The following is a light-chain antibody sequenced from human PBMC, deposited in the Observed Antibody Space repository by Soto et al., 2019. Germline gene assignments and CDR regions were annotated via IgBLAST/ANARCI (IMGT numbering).Light chain of an antibody. CDR2: NAS. CDR3: QRRYNWPPLT. Sequence: EIVLKQSPATLSLSPGDSATLSCTASQDILIFLAWYQQKPGQAPRLLIYNASQRATGIPARFTGSGSGTDFTLTIRSLGPEDFAVYYCQRRYNWPPLTFGGGTKVGIK. V-gene: IGKV3-11*01. CDR1: QDILIF. J-gene: IGKJ4*01.